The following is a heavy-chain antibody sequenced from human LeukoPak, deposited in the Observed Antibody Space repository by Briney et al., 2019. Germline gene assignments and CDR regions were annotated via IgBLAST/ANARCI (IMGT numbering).Heavy chain of an antibody. CDR3: ATDNVAAAGTVDY. D-gene: IGHD6-13*01. V-gene: IGHV1-69*13. J-gene: IGHJ4*02. CDR1: GGTFSSYA. CDR2: IIPIFGTA. Sequence: ASVKVSCKASGGTFSSYAISWVRQAPGQGLEWMGGIIPIFGTANYAQKFQGRVTITADGSTSTAYMELSSLRSEDTAVYYCATDNVAAAGTVDYWGQGTLVTVSS.